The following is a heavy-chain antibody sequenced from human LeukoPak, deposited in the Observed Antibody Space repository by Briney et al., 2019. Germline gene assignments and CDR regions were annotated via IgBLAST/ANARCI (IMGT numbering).Heavy chain of an antibody. CDR1: GFTFSSYA. Sequence: PGGSLRLSCAASGFTFSSYAMSWVRQAPGKGLEWVSAISGSGGSTYYADSVKGRFTISRDNSKNTLYLQMNSLRAEDTAVYYCAKHYYDSSGYFYCFDYWGQGTLVTVSS. D-gene: IGHD3-22*01. V-gene: IGHV3-23*01. CDR3: AKHYYDSSGYFYCFDY. CDR2: ISGSGGST. J-gene: IGHJ4*02.